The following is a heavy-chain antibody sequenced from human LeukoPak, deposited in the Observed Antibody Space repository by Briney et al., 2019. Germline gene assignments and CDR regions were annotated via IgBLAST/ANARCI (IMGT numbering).Heavy chain of an antibody. CDR1: GFTFSSYG. V-gene: IGHV3-33*01. Sequence: PGGSLRLSCAASGFTFSSYGMHWVRQAPGKGLEWVAVIWYDGSNKYYADSVKGRSTISRDNSKNTLYLQMNSLRAEDTAVYYCARGSHDYGDYFDYWGQGTLVTVSS. J-gene: IGHJ4*02. D-gene: IGHD4-17*01. CDR2: IWYDGSNK. CDR3: ARGSHDYGDYFDY.